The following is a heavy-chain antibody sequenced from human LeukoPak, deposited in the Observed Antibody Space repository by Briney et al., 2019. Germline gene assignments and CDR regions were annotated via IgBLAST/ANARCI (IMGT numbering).Heavy chain of an antibody. CDR1: GYTFTSYY. CDR2: INPSGGST. Sequence: ASVKVSCKASGYTFTSYYMHWVRQAPGQGLEWMGIINPSGGSTSYAQKFQGRVTMTRDTSTSTVYMGLSSLRSEDTAVYYCASTGYSSGFDYWGQGTLVTVSS. D-gene: IGHD6-19*01. CDR3: ASTGYSSGFDY. J-gene: IGHJ4*02. V-gene: IGHV1-46*01.